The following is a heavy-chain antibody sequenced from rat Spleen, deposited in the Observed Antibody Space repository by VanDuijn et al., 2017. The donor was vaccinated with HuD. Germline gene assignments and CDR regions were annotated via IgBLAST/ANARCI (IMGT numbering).Heavy chain of an antibody. D-gene: IGHD4-3*01. CDR2: IWGNGNT. CDR3: TSSGYNFDY. Sequence: QVQLKESGPGLVQPSQALSLTCTVSGFSLTSNSVHWVRQPPGKGLEWMGVIWGNGNTNYSSSLKSRLSINRDTYKSQVFLKLNNLQTEDTAIYFCTSSGYNFDYWGQGVMVTVSS. V-gene: IGHV2-13*01. J-gene: IGHJ2*01. CDR1: GFSLTSNS.